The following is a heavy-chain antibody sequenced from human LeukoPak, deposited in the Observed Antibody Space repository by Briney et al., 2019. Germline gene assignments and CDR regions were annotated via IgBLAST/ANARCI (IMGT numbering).Heavy chain of an antibody. D-gene: IGHD6-6*01. J-gene: IGHJ4*02. V-gene: IGHV4-59*01. CDR2: IYYSGSS. CDR1: GGSISTYY. Sequence: SETLSLTCSVSGGSISTYYWSWIRQPPGKGLEWIGNIYYSGSSYYNPSLKSRVTVSVDTAKNQFSLKLSSVTAADQAVYYCARQLYSTSSCDSWGQGTLVTVST. CDR3: ARQLYSTSSCDS.